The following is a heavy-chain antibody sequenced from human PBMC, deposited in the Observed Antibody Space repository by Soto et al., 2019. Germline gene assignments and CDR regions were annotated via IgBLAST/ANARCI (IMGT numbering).Heavy chain of an antibody. CDR2: ISYDGSDK. V-gene: IGHV3-30*18. CDR3: VKDRVPGAYGNYYGMDV. D-gene: IGHD5-12*01. CDR1: GFTFNNSG. J-gene: IGHJ6*02. Sequence: SLRLSCRFSGFTFNNSGMHWVRQAPGKGLEWMAVISYDGSDKYYADSVKGRVIISRDNSKNTLNLEMNSLRAEDTAIYYCVKDRVPGAYGNYYGMDVWGQGTTVTVSS.